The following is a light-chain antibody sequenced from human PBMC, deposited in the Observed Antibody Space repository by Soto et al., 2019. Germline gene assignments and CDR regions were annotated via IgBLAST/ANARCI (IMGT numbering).Light chain of an antibody. J-gene: IGLJ1*01. CDR2: RNN. CDR3: AAWDDSLSEV. V-gene: IGLV1-47*01. Sequence: FGLTRPPSGSGTPGQRVTISCSGSSSNIGSNYVYWYQQLPGTAPKLLIYRNNQRPSGVPDRFSGSKSGTSASLAISGLRSEDEADYYCAAWDDSLSEVFGTGTRSPS. CDR1: SSNIGSNY.